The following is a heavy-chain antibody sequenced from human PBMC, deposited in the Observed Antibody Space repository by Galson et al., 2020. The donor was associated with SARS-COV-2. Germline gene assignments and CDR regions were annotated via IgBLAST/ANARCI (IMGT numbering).Heavy chain of an antibody. D-gene: IGHD2-21*02. J-gene: IGHJ6*02. CDR1: GFTFSSYA. CDR2: ISYDGSNK. Sequence: GGSLRLSCAASGFTFSSYAMHWVRQAPGKGLEWVAVISYDGSNKYYADSVKGRFTISRDNSKNTLYLQMNSLRAEDTAVYYCARAPCGGDCYYYYYYYGMDVWGQGTTVTVSS. V-gene: IGHV3-30-3*01. CDR3: ARAPCGGDCYYYYYYYGMDV.